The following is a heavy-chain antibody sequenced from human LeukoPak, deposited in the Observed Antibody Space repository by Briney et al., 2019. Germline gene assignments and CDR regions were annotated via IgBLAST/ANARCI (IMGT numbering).Heavy chain of an antibody. CDR2: SGNGDDT. CDR1: GFTFNSYA. CDR3: ARTIAQYTNSWLYYYYGMDV. V-gene: IGHV3-23*01. D-gene: IGHD6-13*01. J-gene: IGHJ6*02. Sequence: GGSLRLSCTVSGFTFNSYAMSWVRQAPGKGLEWVSSSGNGDDTYHADSVKDRFTVSRDNSKSTLYLQMNSLRAEDTAVFYCARTIAQYTNSWLYYYYGMDVWGQGTTVTVSS.